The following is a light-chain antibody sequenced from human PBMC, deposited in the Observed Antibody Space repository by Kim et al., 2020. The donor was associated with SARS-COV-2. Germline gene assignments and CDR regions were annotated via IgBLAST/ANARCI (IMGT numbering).Light chain of an antibody. CDR3: AAWDDSLSARL. J-gene: IGLJ2*01. CDR1: F. V-gene: IGLV1-47*02. Sequence: FVYWYQQLPGAAPKLLIYANPQRPSGVPDRFSGSKSGPSASLAISGLRPEDEADYYCAAWDDSLSARLFGGGTQLTVL. CDR2: ANP.